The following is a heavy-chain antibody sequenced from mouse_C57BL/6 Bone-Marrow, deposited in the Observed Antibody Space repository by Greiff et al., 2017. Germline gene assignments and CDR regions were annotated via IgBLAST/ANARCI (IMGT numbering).Heavy chain of an antibody. D-gene: IGHD6-1*01. CDR1: GYTFTSYW. CDR2: IYPGSGST. J-gene: IGHJ2*01. CDR3: ASGAATRDFDY. V-gene: IGHV1-55*01. Sequence: QVQLQQPGAELVKPGASVKMSCKASGYTFTSYWITWVKQRPGQGLEWIGDIYPGSGSTNYNEKFKSKATLTVDTSSSPAYMQLSSLKSDDSSVYYCASGAATRDFDYWGQGTTLTVSS.